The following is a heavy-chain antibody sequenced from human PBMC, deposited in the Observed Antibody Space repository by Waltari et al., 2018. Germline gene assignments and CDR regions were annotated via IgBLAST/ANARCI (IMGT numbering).Heavy chain of an antibody. J-gene: IGHJ3*02. CDR3: ARQKYYYDNTLTGCAFDI. V-gene: IGHV4-39*01. D-gene: IGHD3-22*01. CDR2: IYYTGST. Sequence: QLQLQESGPGLVKPSETLSLTCTVSGGSISSSNYYWGWIRQPPVKGLDWIATIYYTGSTYYSPSLRSRVTISVDTSKNQFSLNLNSVTAADTAVYYCARQKYYYDNTLTGCAFDIWGQGTMVTVSS. CDR1: GGSISSSNYY.